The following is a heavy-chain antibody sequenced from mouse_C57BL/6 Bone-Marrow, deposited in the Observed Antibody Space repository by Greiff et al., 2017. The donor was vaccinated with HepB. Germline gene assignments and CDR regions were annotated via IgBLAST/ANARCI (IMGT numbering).Heavy chain of an antibody. V-gene: IGHV1-19*01. D-gene: IGHD4-1*01. CDR1: GYTFTDYY. CDR3: ARLGRWFAY. CDR2: INPYNGGT. Sequence: VQLQQSGPVLVKPGASVKMSCKASGYTFTDYYMNWVKQSHGKSLEWIGVINPYNGGTSYNQKFKGKATLTVDKSSSTAYMELNSLTSEDSAVYYCARLGRWFAYWGQGTLVTVSA. J-gene: IGHJ3*01.